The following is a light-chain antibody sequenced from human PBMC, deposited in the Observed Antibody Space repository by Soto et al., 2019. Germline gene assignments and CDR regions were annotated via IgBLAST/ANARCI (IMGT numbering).Light chain of an antibody. CDR3: CSYAGSRTIYV. J-gene: IGLJ1*01. Sequence: QSVLTQPASVSGSPGQSSTISCTGTSSDGGSYNLVSWYQHHPGKAPKLRIYEGSKRPSGLSNRFSGSKSGNTASLTISGLQAEDEADYSCCSYAGSRTIYVFGTGTKVTVL. V-gene: IGLV2-23*01. CDR1: SSDGGSYNL. CDR2: EGS.